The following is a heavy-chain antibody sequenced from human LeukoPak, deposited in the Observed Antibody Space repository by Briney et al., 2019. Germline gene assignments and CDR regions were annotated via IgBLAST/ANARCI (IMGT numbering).Heavy chain of an antibody. J-gene: IGHJ4*02. D-gene: IGHD6-13*01. CDR2: ISAYNGKT. Sequence: ASVKVSCKASGYTFTTYEISWVRQAPGQGLEWLGWISAYNGKTNYAQNFQGRVTMTEDTSTDTAYMELSSLRSEDTAVYYCATLQQLGDYWGQGTLVTVSS. V-gene: IGHV1-18*01. CDR1: GYTFTTYE. CDR3: ATLQQLGDY.